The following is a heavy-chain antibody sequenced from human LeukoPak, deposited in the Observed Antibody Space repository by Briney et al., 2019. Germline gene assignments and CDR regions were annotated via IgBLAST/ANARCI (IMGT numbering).Heavy chain of an antibody. D-gene: IGHD3-22*01. CDR2: IYPGGGST. CDR1: GYTFTSYY. J-gene: IGHJ3*02. V-gene: IGHV1-46*01. Sequence: ASVKVSCNTSGYTFTSYYIHWVRQAPGQGHEWMGIIYPGGGSTNYAQKFQGRFTMTRDLSTSTVYMELSSLRSEDTAVYYCARGASKDDSSGYYDAFDIWGQGTMVTVSS. CDR3: ARGASKDDSSGYYDAFDI.